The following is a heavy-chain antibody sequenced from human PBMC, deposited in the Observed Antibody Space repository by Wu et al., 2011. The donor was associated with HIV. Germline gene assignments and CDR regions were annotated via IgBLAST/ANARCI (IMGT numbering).Heavy chain of an antibody. CDR3: ATVGPHFLSAVTGD. CDR2: IFPGDSDT. V-gene: IGHV5-51*03. Sequence: VQLVQSGVEVKKPGDSLKISCKASGYSFSSFWIAWMRQMPGKGLELMGVIFPGDSDTKYSPSFQGQVTISADKSITTAYLQWTSLKVSDTAMYYCATVGPHFLSAVTGDWGQGTLVTVSS. CDR1: GYSFSSFW. D-gene: IGHD6-19*01. J-gene: IGHJ4*02.